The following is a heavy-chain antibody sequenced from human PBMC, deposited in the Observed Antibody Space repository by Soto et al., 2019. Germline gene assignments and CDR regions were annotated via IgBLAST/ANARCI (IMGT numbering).Heavy chain of an antibody. CDR3: ARGGNGDGGYYYYYGMDV. CDR2: IIPIFGTA. D-gene: IGHD5-12*01. J-gene: IGHJ6*02. CDR1: GGTFSSYA. V-gene: IGHV1-69*13. Sequence: ASVKVSCKASGGTFSSYAISWVRQAPGQGLEWMGGIIPIFGTANYAQKFQGRVTITADESTSTAYMELSSLRSEDTAVYYCARGGNGDGGYYYYYGMDVWGQGTTVTVSS.